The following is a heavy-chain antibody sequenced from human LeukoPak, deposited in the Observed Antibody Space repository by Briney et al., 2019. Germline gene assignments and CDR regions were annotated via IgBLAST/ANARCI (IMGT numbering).Heavy chain of an antibody. CDR2: ISYDGSSK. D-gene: IGHD3-10*01. CDR1: GFTFNDFA. Sequence: GRSLRLSCAASGFTFNDFAMNWVRQAPGKGLEWVAGISYDGSSKYYADSVKGRFTISRDNSENTLYLQMNSLRAEDTAVYYCARIYTRSGLRLNWFDPWGQGTLVTVSS. J-gene: IGHJ5*02. V-gene: IGHV3-30*04. CDR3: ARIYTRSGLRLNWFDP.